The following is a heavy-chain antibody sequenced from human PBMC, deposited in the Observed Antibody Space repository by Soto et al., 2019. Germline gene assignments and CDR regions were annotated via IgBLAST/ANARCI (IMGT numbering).Heavy chain of an antibody. J-gene: IGHJ5*02. Sequence: QVQLQESSPGLVKPSETLSLTCTVSGGSISSYYWSWIRQPAGKGLEWIGRIYTSGSTNYNSSLKRRVTMSVDTSKNQFSLKLSSVTAADTAVYYCARDMGGDYSQERVQNWFDPWGQGTLVTVSS. D-gene: IGHD4-4*01. CDR1: GGSISSYY. CDR3: ARDMGGDYSQERVQNWFDP. V-gene: IGHV4-4*07. CDR2: IYTSGST.